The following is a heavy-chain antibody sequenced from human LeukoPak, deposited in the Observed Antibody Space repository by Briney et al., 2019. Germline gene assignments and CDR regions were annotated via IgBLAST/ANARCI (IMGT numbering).Heavy chain of an antibody. CDR2: IWYDGSNK. J-gene: IGHJ6*02. Sequence: GGSLRLSCAASGFTFSNYGMHWVRQAPGKGLEWVAAIWYDGSNKYYADSVKGRFSISRDNSKNTLYLQMNSLRAEDTAEYYCARGNYYYYYAMDVWGQGTTVTVSS. CDR1: GFTFSNYG. V-gene: IGHV3-33*01. CDR3: ARGNYYYYYAMDV.